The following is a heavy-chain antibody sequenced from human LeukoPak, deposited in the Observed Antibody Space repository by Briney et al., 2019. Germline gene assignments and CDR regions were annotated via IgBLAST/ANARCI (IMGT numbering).Heavy chain of an antibody. J-gene: IGHJ6*03. D-gene: IGHD6-6*01. Sequence: SVKVSCKASGGTFSSYAISWVRQAPGQGLEWMGGIIPIFGTANYAQKFQGRVTITTDESTSTAYMELSSLRSEDTAVYYCARGLAARLYYYYYMDVWGKGTTVTVSS. CDR1: GGTFSSYA. V-gene: IGHV1-69*05. CDR3: ARGLAARLYYYYYMDV. CDR2: IIPIFGTA.